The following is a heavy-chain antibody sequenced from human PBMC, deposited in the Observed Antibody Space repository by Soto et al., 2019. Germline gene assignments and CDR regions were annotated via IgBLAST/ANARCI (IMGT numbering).Heavy chain of an antibody. Sequence: PGGSLRLSCAASGFTFSDYYMTWIRQAPGKGLEWVSYISSSRGFTIYYADSVKGRFTISRDNARNSLFLQMNNLRAEDTAVYYCARDSNWNYGVNRFDYWGQGTLVTVYS. CDR1: GFTFSDYY. D-gene: IGHD1-7*01. J-gene: IGHJ4*02. V-gene: IGHV3-11*01. CDR3: ARDSNWNYGVNRFDY. CDR2: ISSSRGFTI.